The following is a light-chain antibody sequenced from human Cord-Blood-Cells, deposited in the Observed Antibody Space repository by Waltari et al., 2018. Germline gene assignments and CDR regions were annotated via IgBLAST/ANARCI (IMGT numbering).Light chain of an antibody. J-gene: IGLJ1*01. CDR1: SSDAGGYNY. V-gene: IGLV2-14*01. CDR2: DVI. Sequence: QSALTQPASVSGSPGHSITISCTGTSSDAGGYNYVSWYQQHPGKAPKLMFYDVIKRPSGVSTRFSGSKSGNTASLTISGLQAEDEADYYCSSYTSSSTYVFGTGTKVTVL. CDR3: SSYTSSSTYV.